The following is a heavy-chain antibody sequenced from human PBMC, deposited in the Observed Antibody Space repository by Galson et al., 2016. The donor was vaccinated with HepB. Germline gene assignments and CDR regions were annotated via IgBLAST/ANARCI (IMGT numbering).Heavy chain of an antibody. CDR2: IKPEGSKT. D-gene: IGHD6-19*01. CDR1: GFIFSNYY. V-gene: IGHV3-7*03. Sequence: SLRLSCAASGFIFSNYYMTWVRQAPGKGLEWVAHIKPEGSKTYYSDSVKGRFTISRDNAKDSLYLQMNSLRVDDTAVYYCARDPPEDGGWAPDCWGQGALVTVSS. J-gene: IGHJ4*02. CDR3: ARDPPEDGGWAPDC.